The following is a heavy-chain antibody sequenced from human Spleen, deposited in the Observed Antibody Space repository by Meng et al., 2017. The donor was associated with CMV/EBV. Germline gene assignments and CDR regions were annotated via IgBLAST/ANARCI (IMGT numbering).Heavy chain of an antibody. CDR3: TRVRFLEWLFPLDFDY. CDR2: IRREGRNNDAT. Sequence: GESLKISCTASGFIFTGSAIHWVRQASGKGLEWVGRIRREGRNNDATAYAASVTGRFTISRDDSKNTAYLQMNSLKTEDTAVYYCTRVRFLEWLFPLDFDYWGQGTLVTVSS. D-gene: IGHD3-3*01. J-gene: IGHJ4*02. V-gene: IGHV3-73*01. CDR1: GFIFTGSA.